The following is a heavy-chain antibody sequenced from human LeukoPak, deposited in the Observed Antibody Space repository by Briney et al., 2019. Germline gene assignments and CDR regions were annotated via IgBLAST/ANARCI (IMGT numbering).Heavy chain of an antibody. J-gene: IGHJ4*02. D-gene: IGHD4/OR15-4a*01. V-gene: IGHV3-23*01. CDR1: GFTFGMYA. CDR2: LSGSGGST. CDR3: ARRERQSANYYYFDY. Sequence: GGSLRLSCAASGFTFGMYAMSWVRQAPGKGLEWVSTLSGSGGSTYYADSVKGRFTISGDESKNTLSLQMNSLRPEDTAVYYCARRERQSANYYYFDYWGQGTLVTVSS.